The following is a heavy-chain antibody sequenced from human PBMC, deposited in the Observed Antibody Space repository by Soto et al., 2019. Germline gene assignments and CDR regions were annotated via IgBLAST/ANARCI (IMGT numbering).Heavy chain of an antibody. J-gene: IGHJ5*02. Sequence: PSETLSLTCAVYGGSFSGYYWSWIRQPPGKGLEWIGEINHSGSTNYNPSLKSRVTISVDTSKNQFSLKLSSVAAADTAVYYCARGSPAGYSSSWYKKNWFDPWGQGTLVTVSS. CDR2: INHSGST. V-gene: IGHV4-34*01. CDR1: GGSFSGYY. CDR3: ARGSPAGYSSSWYKKNWFDP. D-gene: IGHD6-13*01.